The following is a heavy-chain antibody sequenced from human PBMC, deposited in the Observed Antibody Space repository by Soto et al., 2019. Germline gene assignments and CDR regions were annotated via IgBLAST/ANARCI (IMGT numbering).Heavy chain of an antibody. J-gene: IGHJ6*02. CDR1: GGSISRSGCY. CDR2: IHYGGST. V-gene: IGHV4-39*01. CDR3: ARPVGSGSPALEDGIDV. D-gene: IGHD3-10*01. Sequence: PSETLSLTCIVSGGSISRSGCYWGWARQPPGKGLEWIGSIHYGGSTYYNPSLKSGVTISLDTSKNQFSLKLTSVTAADTAVYYCARPVGSGSPALEDGIDVWGQGTTVTVSS.